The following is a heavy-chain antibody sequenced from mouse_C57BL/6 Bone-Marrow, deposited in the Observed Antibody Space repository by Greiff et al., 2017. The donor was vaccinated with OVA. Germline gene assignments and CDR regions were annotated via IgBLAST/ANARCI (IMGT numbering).Heavy chain of an antibody. D-gene: IGHD2-2*01. CDR2: IYPRSGNT. Sequence: QVQLQQSGAELARPGASVKLSCKASGYTFTSYGISWVKQRTGQGLEWIGEIYPRSGNTYYNEKFKGKATLTADKSSSTSYMELRSLTSEDSAVYFCARGIYYGYDGAMDCWGQGTSVTVSS. J-gene: IGHJ4*01. CDR1: GYTFTSYG. CDR3: ARGIYYGYDGAMDC. V-gene: IGHV1-81*01.